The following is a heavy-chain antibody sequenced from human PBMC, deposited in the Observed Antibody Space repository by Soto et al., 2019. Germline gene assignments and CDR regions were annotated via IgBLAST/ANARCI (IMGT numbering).Heavy chain of an antibody. CDR1: GDSVSSNSAA. Sequence: PSQTLSLTCAITGDSVSSNSAAWNWIRQSPSRGLEWLGRTYYRSKWYNDYAVSVKSRITINPDTSKIQFSLQLNSVTPEDTAVYYCARGLPPYYYDSSGYYYRGHYFDYWGQGTLVTVSS. CDR2: TYYRSKWYN. CDR3: ARGLPPYYYDSSGYYYRGHYFDY. V-gene: IGHV6-1*01. D-gene: IGHD3-22*01. J-gene: IGHJ4*02.